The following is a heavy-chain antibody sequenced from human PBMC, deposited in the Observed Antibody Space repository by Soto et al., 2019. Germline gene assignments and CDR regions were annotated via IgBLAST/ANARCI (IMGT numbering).Heavy chain of an antibody. Sequence: ASAKVSCKAPCYTFITYGVSLLRQYPGQWLDWLGWISTYNGNTRYAERLQGRVTMTTDTTTNTAYMELRNLRSDDTAAYYCARGPTDYYDNSANYFLDYWGQGTLVTVSS. CDR1: CYTFITYG. CDR3: ARGPTDYYDNSANYFLDY. CDR2: ISTYNGNT. D-gene: IGHD3-22*01. V-gene: IGHV1-18*01. J-gene: IGHJ4*02.